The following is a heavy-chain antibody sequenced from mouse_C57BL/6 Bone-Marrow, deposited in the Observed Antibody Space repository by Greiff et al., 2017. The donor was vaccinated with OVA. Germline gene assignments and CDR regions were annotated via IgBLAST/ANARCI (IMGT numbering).Heavy chain of an antibody. Sequence: VQLQQSGAELVRPGASVKLSCKASGYTFTDYYINWVKQRPGQGLEWIARIYPGSGNTYYNEKFKGKATLTAEKSSSTAYMQLSSLTSEDSAVYFCARSGYYGSSYGWYFDVWGTGTTVTVSS. D-gene: IGHD1-1*01. J-gene: IGHJ1*03. V-gene: IGHV1-76*01. CDR2: IYPGSGNT. CDR3: ARSGYYGSSYGWYFDV. CDR1: GYTFTDYY.